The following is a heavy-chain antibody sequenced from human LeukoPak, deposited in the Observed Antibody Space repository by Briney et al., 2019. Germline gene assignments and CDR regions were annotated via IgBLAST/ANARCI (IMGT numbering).Heavy chain of an antibody. CDR3: ARGYCTNGVCYTGLFDY. CDR2: IQSDGRKT. V-gene: IGHV3-74*01. J-gene: IGHJ4*02. D-gene: IGHD2-8*01. CDR1: GFDFSKYW. Sequence: PGGCLRLSCAASGFDFSKYWMHWVRQAPGKGPVWVSRIQSDGRKTDYADSVKGRFTISRDNAKNSLYLQMNSLRAEDTAVYYCARGYCTNGVCYTGLFDYWGQGTLVTVSS.